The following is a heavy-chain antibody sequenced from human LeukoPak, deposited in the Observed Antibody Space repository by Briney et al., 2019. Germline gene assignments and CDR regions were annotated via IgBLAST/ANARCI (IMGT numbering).Heavy chain of an antibody. CDR2: ISSSGSTI. CDR1: GFTFSDYY. Sequence: PGGSLRLSCAVSGFTFSDYYMSWIRQAPGKGLEWVSYISSSGSTIYYADSVKGRFTISRDNAKNSLYLQMNSLRAEDTAVYYCARLSSGYYHDAFDIWGQGTLVTVSS. J-gene: IGHJ3*02. D-gene: IGHD3-22*01. V-gene: IGHV3-11*04. CDR3: ARLSSGYYHDAFDI.